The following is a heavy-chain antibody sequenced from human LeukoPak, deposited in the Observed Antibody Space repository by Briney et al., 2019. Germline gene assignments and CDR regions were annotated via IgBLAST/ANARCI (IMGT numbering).Heavy chain of an antibody. D-gene: IGHD3-16*02. CDR2: ISGSGGST. J-gene: IGHJ4*02. CDR3: AKGDDYVWGSYRACLDY. Sequence: GGSLRLSCAASGFTFSSYAMSWVRQAPGKGLEWVSAISGSGGSTYYADSVKGRFTISRDNSKNTLYLQMNSLRAEDTAVYYCAKGDDYVWGSYRACLDYWGQGTLVTVSS. CDR1: GFTFSSYA. V-gene: IGHV3-23*01.